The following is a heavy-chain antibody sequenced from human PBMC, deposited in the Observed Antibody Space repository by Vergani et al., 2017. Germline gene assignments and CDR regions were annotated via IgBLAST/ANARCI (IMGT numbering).Heavy chain of an antibody. D-gene: IGHD1-14*01. CDR2: ISSSSSYI. V-gene: IGHV3-21*01. Sequence: EVQLVESGGGLVKPGGSLRLSCAASGFTFSHYSMNWVRQAPGKGLEWVSSISSSSSYIYYADSVKGRFTISRDNAKNSLYLQMNSLRAEDTAVYYCARDDPPLRNLDYWGQGTLVTVSS. CDR1: GFTFSHYS. CDR3: ARDDPPLRNLDY. J-gene: IGHJ4*02.